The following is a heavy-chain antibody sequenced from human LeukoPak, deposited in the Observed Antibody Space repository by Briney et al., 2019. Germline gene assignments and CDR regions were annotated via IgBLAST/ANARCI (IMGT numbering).Heavy chain of an antibody. CDR2: ISSSGSTT. J-gene: IGHJ4*02. Sequence: PGGSLRLSCAASGFTFSSYEMNWVRQAPGKGLEWVSYISSSGSTTYYADSVKGRFTISRDNAKNSLYLQMNSLRAEDTAVYYCARGNYYGSGSNDYWGQGTLVTASS. V-gene: IGHV3-48*03. CDR1: GFTFSSYE. D-gene: IGHD3-10*01. CDR3: ARGNYYGSGSNDY.